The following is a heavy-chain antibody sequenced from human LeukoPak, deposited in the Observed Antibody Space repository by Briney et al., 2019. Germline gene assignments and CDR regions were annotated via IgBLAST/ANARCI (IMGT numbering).Heavy chain of an antibody. J-gene: IGHJ3*02. CDR2: IIPIYGTS. Sequence: GASVKVSCKASGGTFFNYAISWVRQAPGQGLEWMGRIIPIYGTSNYAQKFQGRVTITTDESTSTAYMELSSLTSEDTAVYYCARKGFTPVAGHPFDIWGQGTMVIVSS. CDR1: GGTFFNYA. D-gene: IGHD6-19*01. CDR3: ARKGFTPVAGHPFDI. V-gene: IGHV1-69*05.